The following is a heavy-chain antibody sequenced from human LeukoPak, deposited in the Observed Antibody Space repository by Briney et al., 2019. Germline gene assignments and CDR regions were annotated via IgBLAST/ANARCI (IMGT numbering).Heavy chain of an antibody. CDR3: ASLLYCTNGVCYPTPPLDY. CDR2: ISPSGGIT. V-gene: IGHV3-23*01. J-gene: IGHJ4*02. CDR1: GFTFSSHG. Sequence: GGTLRLSCAASGFTFSSHGMNWVRQAPGKGLEWVSGISPSGGITYYTDSVKGRFTISRDNSKNTLYLQMNSLRAEDTAVYYCASLLYCTNGVCYPTPPLDYWGQGTLVTVSS. D-gene: IGHD2-8*01.